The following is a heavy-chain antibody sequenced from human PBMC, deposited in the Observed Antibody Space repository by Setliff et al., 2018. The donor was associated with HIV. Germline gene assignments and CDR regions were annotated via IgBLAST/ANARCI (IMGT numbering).Heavy chain of an antibody. J-gene: IGHJ3*01. CDR3: AKSIVGGTTHAFDL. V-gene: IGHV4-39*07. D-gene: IGHD1-26*01. CDR1: GGSISSSSYY. Sequence: SETLSLTCIVSGGSISSSSYYWGWIRQPPGKGLEWIGSISYSGSTYYNPSLKSRVTISVDTTKNQFSLKVKSVTAADTAVYYCAKSIVGGTTHAFDLWGQGTMVTVSS. CDR2: ISYSGST.